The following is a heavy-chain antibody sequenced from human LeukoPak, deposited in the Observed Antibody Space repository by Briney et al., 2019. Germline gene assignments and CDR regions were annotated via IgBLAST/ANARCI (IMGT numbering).Heavy chain of an antibody. CDR2: IRYDGSNK. CDR3: ARGDSSGYSGAFDI. J-gene: IGHJ3*02. CDR1: GFTFSSYG. V-gene: IGHV3-30*02. Sequence: GGSLRLSCVASGFTFSSYGMHWVRQAPGKGLEWVSFIRYDGSNKYYADSVKGRLTISRDNSKNTLYLQMNSLRAEDTAVYYCARGDSSGYSGAFDIWGQGTMVTVSS. D-gene: IGHD3-22*01.